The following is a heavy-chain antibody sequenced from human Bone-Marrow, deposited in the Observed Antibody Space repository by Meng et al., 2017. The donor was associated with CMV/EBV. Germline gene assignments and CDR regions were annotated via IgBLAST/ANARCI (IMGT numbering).Heavy chain of an antibody. D-gene: IGHD2-2*01. J-gene: IGHJ4*02. CDR3: ASGGCSSTSCYFPYYFDY. Sequence: GESPKISYAASGFTFSSYAMSWVRQAPGKGLEWASSISSSSSYIYYADSVKGRFTISRDNAKNSLYLQMNSLRAEDTAVYYCASGGCSSTSCYFPYYFDYWGQGALVTVSS. V-gene: IGHV3-21*01. CDR1: GFTFSSYA. CDR2: ISSSSSYI.